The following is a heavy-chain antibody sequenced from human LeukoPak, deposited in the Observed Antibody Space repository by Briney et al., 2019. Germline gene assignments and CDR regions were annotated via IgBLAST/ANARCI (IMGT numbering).Heavy chain of an antibody. CDR1: GYTFTGYY. Sequence: ASVEVSCKASGYTFTGYYMHWVRQAPGQGLEWMGWINPNSGDTKYAQKFQGRVTMTRDTSISTAYMELGRLRSDDTAVYYCATQRGSYLWGTDFDYWGQGTLVTVSS. CDR3: ATQRGSYLWGTDFDY. D-gene: IGHD3-16*01. V-gene: IGHV1-2*02. J-gene: IGHJ4*02. CDR2: INPNSGDT.